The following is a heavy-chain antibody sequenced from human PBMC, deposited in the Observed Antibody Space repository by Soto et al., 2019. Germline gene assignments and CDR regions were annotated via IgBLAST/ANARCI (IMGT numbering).Heavy chain of an antibody. D-gene: IGHD6-19*01. CDR2: ISYDGSNK. V-gene: IGHV3-30*18. J-gene: IGHJ4*02. CDR1: GFTFSSYG. Sequence: QVQLVESGGGVVQPGRSLRLPCAASGFTFSSYGMHWVRQAPGKGLEWVAVISYDGSNKYYADSVKGRFTISRDNSKNTLYLQMNSLRAEDTAVYYCAKEYSSGWLYFFDYWGQGTLVTVSS. CDR3: AKEYSSGWLYFFDY.